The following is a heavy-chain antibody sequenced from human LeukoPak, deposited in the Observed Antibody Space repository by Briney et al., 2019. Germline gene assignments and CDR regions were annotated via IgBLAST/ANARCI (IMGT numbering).Heavy chain of an antibody. J-gene: IGHJ4*02. CDR3: ATQTAEGVVY. CDR2: IHPGYSDT. CDR1: GYSFTNYW. D-gene: IGHD1-14*01. Sequence: GESLKISCKDSGYSFTNYWIGWVRQMPGKGLEWMGIIHPGYSDTRYSPSFRGQVTISADKSISTAYLQWSSLKASDTAMYYCATQTAEGVVYWGQGTLATLSS. V-gene: IGHV5-51*01.